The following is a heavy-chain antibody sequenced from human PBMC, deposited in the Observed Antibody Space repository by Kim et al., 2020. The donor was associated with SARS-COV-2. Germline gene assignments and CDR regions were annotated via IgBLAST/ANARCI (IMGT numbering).Heavy chain of an antibody. CDR3: AKEGWQWLVREMVGIFDY. V-gene: IGHV3-30*18. J-gene: IGHJ4*02. Sequence: GGSLRLSCAASGFTFSSYGMHWVRQAPGKGLEWVAVISYDGSNKYYADSVKGRFTISRDNSKNTLYLQMNSLRAEDTAVYYCAKEGWQWLVREMVGIFDYWGQGTLVTVSS. CDR2: ISYDGSNK. CDR1: GFTFSSYG. D-gene: IGHD6-19*01.